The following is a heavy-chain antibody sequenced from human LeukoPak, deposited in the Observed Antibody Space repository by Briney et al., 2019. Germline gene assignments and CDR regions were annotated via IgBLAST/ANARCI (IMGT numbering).Heavy chain of an antibody. Sequence: SVTVSCKASGGTFSSYAISWVRQAPGQGLEWMGGIIPIFGTANYAQKFQGRVTITADESTSTAYMELSSLRSEDTAVYYCARLPLRSIAVGYYGMDVWGQGTTVTVSS. V-gene: IGHV1-69*01. CDR3: ARLPLRSIAVGYYGMDV. J-gene: IGHJ6*02. CDR2: IIPIFGTA. D-gene: IGHD6-6*01. CDR1: GGTFSSYA.